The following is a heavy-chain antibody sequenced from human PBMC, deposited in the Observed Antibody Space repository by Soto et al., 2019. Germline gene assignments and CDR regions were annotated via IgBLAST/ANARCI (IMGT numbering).Heavy chain of an antibody. D-gene: IGHD3-10*01. V-gene: IGHV3-48*01. Sequence: GGSLRLSCAASGFTFSSYSMNWVRQAPGKGLEWVSYISSSSSTIYYADSVKGRFTISRDNAKNSLYLQMNSLRAEDTAVYYCARKPTYYYGSGSKWIFDYWGQGTLVTVSS. J-gene: IGHJ4*02. CDR3: ARKPTYYYGSGSKWIFDY. CDR1: GFTFSSYS. CDR2: ISSSSSTI.